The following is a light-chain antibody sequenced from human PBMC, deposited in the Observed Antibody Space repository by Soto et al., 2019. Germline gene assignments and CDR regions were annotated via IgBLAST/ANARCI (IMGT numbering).Light chain of an antibody. CDR1: QSVLYSSNNKNH. CDR3: QQYYNTPFT. CDR2: WAS. J-gene: IGKJ4*01. V-gene: IGKV4-1*01. Sequence: DIVMTQSPDSLAVSLGERATINCKSSQSVLYSSNNKNHLAWYQQKPGQPPKLLIYWASTRESGVPDRFSVSGSVTDFTLTISSLQAEDAAVYYCQQYYNTPFTFGGGTKVEIK.